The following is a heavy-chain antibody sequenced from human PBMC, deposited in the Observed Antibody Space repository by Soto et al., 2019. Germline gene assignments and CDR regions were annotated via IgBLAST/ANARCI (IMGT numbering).Heavy chain of an antibody. CDR1: GFTFSSYA. CDR3: AKQGSGGSGSLYYYYYYYMDV. Sequence: EVQLLESGGGLVQPGGSLRLSCAASGFTFSSYAMSWVSQAPGKGLEWVSAISGSGGSTYYADSVKGRFTISRDNSKNTLYLQMNSLRAEDTAVYYCAKQGSGGSGSLYYYYYYYMDVWGKGTTVTVSS. J-gene: IGHJ6*03. V-gene: IGHV3-23*01. D-gene: IGHD3-10*01. CDR2: ISGSGGST.